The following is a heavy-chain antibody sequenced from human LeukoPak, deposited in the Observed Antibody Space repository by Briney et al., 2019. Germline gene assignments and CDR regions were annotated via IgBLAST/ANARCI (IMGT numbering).Heavy chain of an antibody. D-gene: IGHD1-1*01. CDR1: GDSVSSNSAA. Sequence: SQTLSLTCAISGDSVSSNSAAWNRIRQSPSRGLEWLGRTYYRSKWYNDYAVSVKSRITINPDTSKNQFSLQLNSVTPEDTAVYYCARDNDPVANWGLDAFDIWGQGTMVTVSS. J-gene: IGHJ3*02. V-gene: IGHV6-1*01. CDR2: TYYRSKWYN. CDR3: ARDNDPVANWGLDAFDI.